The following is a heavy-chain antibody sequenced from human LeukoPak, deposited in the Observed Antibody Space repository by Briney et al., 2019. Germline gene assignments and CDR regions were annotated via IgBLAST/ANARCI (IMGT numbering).Heavy chain of an antibody. CDR3: ARGWLAETTVVTPYNY. D-gene: IGHD4-23*01. CDR1: GGTFSSYD. CDR2: ITPIFGTA. V-gene: IGHV1-69*13. J-gene: IGHJ4*02. Sequence: ASVKVSCKASGGTFSSYDISWVRQALGQGLEWMGGITPIFGTAKYAQKFQGRVTITAVESMSTAYMELSSLRSEDTAVYYCARGWLAETTVVTPYNYWGQGTLVTVSS.